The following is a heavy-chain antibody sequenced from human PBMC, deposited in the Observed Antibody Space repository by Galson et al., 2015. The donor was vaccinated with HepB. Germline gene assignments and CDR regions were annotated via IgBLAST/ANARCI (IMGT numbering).Heavy chain of an antibody. CDR1: GFTFSSYS. CDR3: ARAWSGFDAFDI. CDR2: ISSSSSYI. V-gene: IGHV3-21*01. D-gene: IGHD3-3*01. J-gene: IGHJ3*02. Sequence: SLRLSCAASGFTFSSYSMNWVRQAPGKGLEWVSSISSSSSYIYYADSVKGRFTISRDNAKNSLYLQMNSLRAEDTAVYYCARAWSGFDAFDIWGQGTMVTVSS.